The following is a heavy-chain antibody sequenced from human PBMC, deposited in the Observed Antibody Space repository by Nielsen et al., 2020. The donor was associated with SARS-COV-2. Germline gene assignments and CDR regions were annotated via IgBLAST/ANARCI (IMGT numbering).Heavy chain of an antibody. CDR1: GFTFSNYD. CDR2: ISYDGSNK. D-gene: IGHD5-24*01. Sequence: GGSLRLSCAASGFTFSNYDMHWVRQAPGKGLEWVAVISYDGSNKYYADSAKGRFTVSRDNSKNTLYLQMNSLRAEDTAVYYCATRDGYKDFDYWGQGTLVTVSS. V-gene: IGHV3-30*03. J-gene: IGHJ4*02. CDR3: ATRDGYKDFDY.